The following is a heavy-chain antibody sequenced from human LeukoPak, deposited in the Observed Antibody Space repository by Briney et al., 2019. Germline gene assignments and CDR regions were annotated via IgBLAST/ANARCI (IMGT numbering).Heavy chain of an antibody. J-gene: IGHJ4*02. Sequence: PGGSLRLSCTASGFPFIEYSVNWVRQAPGKGLERISYIGIDSGNTKYADSVRGRFTISADKAKNSLYQQMNSLRVEDTAVYYCARDHNYAFDNWGQGTLVSVAS. CDR3: ARDHNYAFDN. CDR2: IGIDSGNT. V-gene: IGHV3-48*01. CDR1: GFPFIEYS. D-gene: IGHD1-1*01.